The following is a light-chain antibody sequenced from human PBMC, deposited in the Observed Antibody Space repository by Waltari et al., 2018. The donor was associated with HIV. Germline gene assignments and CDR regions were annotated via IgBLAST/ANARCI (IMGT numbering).Light chain of an antibody. J-gene: IGKJ2*01. CDR2: FVN. Sequence: DIVMSQSPLYLSVPLGGTASISCKSTQSLQHSDGHTYLDWYFQKPGQSPQLLLFFVNNRASGVPDRFSGSASGRDFTLKISAVEADDGGIYYCMQGLQSPYTFGQGTRLEIK. V-gene: IGKV2-28*01. CDR1: QSLQHSDGHTY. CDR3: MQGLQSPYT.